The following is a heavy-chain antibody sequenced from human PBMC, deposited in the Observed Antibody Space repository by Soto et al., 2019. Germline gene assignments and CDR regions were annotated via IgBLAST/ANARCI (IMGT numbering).Heavy chain of an antibody. CDR2: INPNGGST. D-gene: IGHD3-3*01. CDR1: GYTFSNYY. V-gene: IGHV1-46*01. Sequence: QVQLVQSGAEVKKPGASVTVSCKATGYTFSNYYIHWVRQAPGQGLDWMGIINPNGGSTTYAQKFQGRVTITRDTSTNTVYMELSRRPSEDTALYYCARDVLLSALRIPFGLDVWGQGTTVTVSS. J-gene: IGHJ6*02. CDR3: ARDVLLSALRIPFGLDV.